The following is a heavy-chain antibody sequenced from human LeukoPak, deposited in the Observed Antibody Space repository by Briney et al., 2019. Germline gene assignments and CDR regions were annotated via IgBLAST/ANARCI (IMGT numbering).Heavy chain of an antibody. V-gene: IGHV1-18*01. CDR2: INAYNGNT. J-gene: IGHJ3*02. Sequence: ASVKVSCKASGYRFTSLGISWVRQAPGQGLEWMGWINAYNGNTNYAQKLQGRVTMTTGTSANTAYMELRSLRSDDTAVYYCARDRYQDYYDSSGVDDAFDIWGQGTMVTVSS. CDR1: GYRFTSLG. CDR3: ARDRYQDYYDSSGVDDAFDI. D-gene: IGHD3-22*01.